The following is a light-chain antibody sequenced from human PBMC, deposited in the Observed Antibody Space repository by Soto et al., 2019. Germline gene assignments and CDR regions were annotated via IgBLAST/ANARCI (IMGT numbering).Light chain of an antibody. V-gene: IGKV3-20*01. CDR1: QSVSSNY. CDR2: GAS. CDR3: QQFCRSPPSWT. Sequence: ETVLTQSPGTLSLSPGERATLSCRASQSVSSNYLAWYQQKPGQAPRLLMYGASTRATGIPDRFSGSGSGTDFTLTISRVEPEDFAVYYCQQFCRSPPSWTFGQGTKVEIK. J-gene: IGKJ1*01.